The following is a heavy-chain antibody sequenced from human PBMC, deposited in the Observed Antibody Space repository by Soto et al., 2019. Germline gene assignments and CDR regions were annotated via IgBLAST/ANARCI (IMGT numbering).Heavy chain of an antibody. CDR2: IFYTGST. D-gene: IGHD5-12*01. J-gene: IGHJ4*02. Sequence: SETLSLTCSVSGGTINSGDYFWSWIRQPPGKGLEWIGSIFYTGSTYYSPSLKSRASMSMDTSKNPFSLRLRSLTAADTAVYFCARAKATLYRHYYFDYWGQGTPVTVSS. V-gene: IGHV4-30-4*01. CDR1: GGTINSGDYF. CDR3: ARAKATLYRHYYFDY.